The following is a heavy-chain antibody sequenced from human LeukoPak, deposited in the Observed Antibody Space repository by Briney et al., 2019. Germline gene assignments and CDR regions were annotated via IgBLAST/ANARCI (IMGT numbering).Heavy chain of an antibody. Sequence: GGSLRLSCAASGFTFSSYAMSWVRQTPGKGLEWVSAISGSGGSTYYADSVKGRFTISRHNSKNTLYLQMNSLRAEDTAVYYCAKASAMIVVVSKHFDYWGQGTLVTVSS. V-gene: IGHV3-23*01. CDR1: GFTFSSYA. J-gene: IGHJ4*02. CDR3: AKASAMIVVVSKHFDY. D-gene: IGHD3-22*01. CDR2: ISGSGGST.